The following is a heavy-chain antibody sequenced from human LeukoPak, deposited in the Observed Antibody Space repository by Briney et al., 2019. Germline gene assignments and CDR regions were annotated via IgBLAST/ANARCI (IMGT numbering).Heavy chain of an antibody. D-gene: IGHD1-26*01. Sequence: SETLSLTCTVSGGSTSSDYWSWIRQSPGKGLEWVGYVYNSGDTGKNPSLKSRVTISVDTSKNQFSLKLSSVTAADTAVYYCAGESIVGAKTFDYWGQGTLVTVSS. J-gene: IGHJ4*02. CDR2: VYNSGDT. CDR3: AGESIVGAKTFDY. V-gene: IGHV4-4*08. CDR1: GGSTSSDY.